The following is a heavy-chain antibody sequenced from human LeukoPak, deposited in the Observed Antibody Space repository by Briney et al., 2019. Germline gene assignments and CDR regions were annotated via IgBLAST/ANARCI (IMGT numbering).Heavy chain of an antibody. CDR3: ARGSYYYDSSGYYLNWFDP. D-gene: IGHD3-22*01. Sequence: ASVKVSCKASGYTFTSYDINWVRQATGQGLEWMGWMNPNRGNTGYAQKFQGRVTTTRNTSISTAYMELSSLRSEDTAVYYCARGSYYYDSSGYYLNWFDPWGQGTLVTVSS. CDR1: GYTFTSYD. J-gene: IGHJ5*02. V-gene: IGHV1-8*03. CDR2: MNPNRGNT.